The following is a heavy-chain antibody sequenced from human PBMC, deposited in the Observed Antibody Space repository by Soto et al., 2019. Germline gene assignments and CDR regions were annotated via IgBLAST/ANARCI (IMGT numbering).Heavy chain of an antibody. CDR3: AGRYCSGGSCYNYYGMDV. CDR2: IVVGNGNT. J-gene: IGHJ6*02. CDR1: GFTFSSSA. V-gene: IGHV1-58*01. D-gene: IGHD2-15*01. Sequence: QMQLVQSGPEVKKPGTSVKVSCKASGFTFSSSAVQWVRQARGQRLEWIGWIVVGNGNTNYAQKFQERVTITRDMSTGTAYMELSSLRSEDTAVYYCAGRYCSGGSCYNYYGMDVWGRGTTVTVSS.